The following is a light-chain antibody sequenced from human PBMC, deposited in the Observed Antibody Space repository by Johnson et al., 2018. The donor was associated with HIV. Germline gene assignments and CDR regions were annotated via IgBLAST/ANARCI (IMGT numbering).Light chain of an antibody. CDR3: GTWDSSLSVYV. CDR1: SSNIGNNY. Sequence: QPALTQPPSVSAAPGQKVTISCSGSSSNIGNNYVSWYQQLPGTAPKLLIYENYKRPSGIPDRFSGSKSGTSATLGITGLQTGDEADCYCGTWDSSLSVYVVGTGTKVTVL. V-gene: IGLV1-51*02. CDR2: ENY. J-gene: IGLJ1*01.